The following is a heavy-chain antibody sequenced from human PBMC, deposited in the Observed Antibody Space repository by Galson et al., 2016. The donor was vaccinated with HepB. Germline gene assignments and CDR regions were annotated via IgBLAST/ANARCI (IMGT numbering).Heavy chain of an antibody. CDR1: GFSFSNCW. Sequence: SLRLSCAASGFSFSNCWMSWVRQAPGKGLEWVANIKYDGTGKSYVGSVKGRFTISRDNAKNSLYLQMNSLRVEDTAMYYCAKDAHSRGDYWGQGTLVTVSS. V-gene: IGHV3-7*05. CDR3: AKDAHSRGDY. J-gene: IGHJ4*02. D-gene: IGHD6-13*01. CDR2: IKYDGTGK.